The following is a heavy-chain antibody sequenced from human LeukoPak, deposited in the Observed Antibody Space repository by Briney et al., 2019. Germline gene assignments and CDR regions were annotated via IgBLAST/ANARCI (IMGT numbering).Heavy chain of an antibody. CDR3: ARISVVKGSQDPH. D-gene: IGHD3-22*01. V-gene: IGHV1-69*05. J-gene: IGHJ4*02. Sequence: ASVKVSCKASGGTFSSYAIGWVRQAPGQGPEWMGGIIPIFGTANYAQKFQGRVTITTDESTSTAYMELSSLRSEDTAVYYCARISVVKGSQDPHWGQGTLVTVSS. CDR2: IIPIFGTA. CDR1: GGTFSSYA.